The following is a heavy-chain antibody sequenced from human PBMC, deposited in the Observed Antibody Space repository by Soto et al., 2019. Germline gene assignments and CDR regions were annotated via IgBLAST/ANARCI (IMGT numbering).Heavy chain of an antibody. V-gene: IGHV3-30-3*01. CDR1: GFTFSGYT. D-gene: IGHD6-19*01. Sequence: QVQLVESGGGVVQPGRSLRLSCAASGFTFSGYTIHWVRQAPGKGLQWVALISYDGSKKYYADSVKGRVTISRDNSNYTVFLQMTSLRPEDTAVYYCARDLGCGWYEGFDLWGQGTMVTVSS. CDR3: ARDLGCGWYEGFDL. CDR2: ISYDGSKK. J-gene: IGHJ3*01.